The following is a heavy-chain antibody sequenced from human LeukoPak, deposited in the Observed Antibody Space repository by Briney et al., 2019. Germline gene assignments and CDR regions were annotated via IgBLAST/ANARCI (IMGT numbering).Heavy chain of an antibody. CDR2: ISSSGSTT. J-gene: IGHJ4*02. V-gene: IGHV3-48*03. CDR1: GFTFSSYE. CDR3: AREGTIWTFDY. Sequence: PGGSLRLSCAASGFTFSSYEMNWVRQAPGKGLEWVSHISSSGSTTYYADSVKDRFTISRDNAKNSLYLQMNSLRAEDTAVYYCAREGTIWTFDYWGQGTLVTVSS. D-gene: IGHD3-3*01.